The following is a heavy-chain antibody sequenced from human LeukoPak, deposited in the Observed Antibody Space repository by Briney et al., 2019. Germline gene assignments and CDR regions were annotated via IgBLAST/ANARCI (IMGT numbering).Heavy chain of an antibody. CDR3: ARVVPAAKNYYYYGMDV. D-gene: IGHD2-2*01. J-gene: IGHJ6*02. V-gene: IGHV3-53*01. CDR2: IYSGGST. Sequence: GGSLRLSCAASGFTVGSNYMSWVRQAPGKGLEWVSVIYSGGSTYYADSVKGRFTISRDNSKNTLYLQMNSLRAEDTAVYYCARVVPAAKNYYYYGMDVWGQGTTVTVSS. CDR1: GFTVGSNY.